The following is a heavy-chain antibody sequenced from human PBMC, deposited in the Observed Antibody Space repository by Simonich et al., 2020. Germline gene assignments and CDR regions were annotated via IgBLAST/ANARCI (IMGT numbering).Heavy chain of an antibody. V-gene: IGHV3-30*07. CDR3: AREGAGNDAFDI. D-gene: IGHD1-26*01. CDR2: ISYDGSNK. CDR1: GFTFSSYA. Sequence: QVQLVESGGGVVQPGRSLRLSCAASGFTFSSYAMHWVRQAPGKWLEWVAVISYDGSNKYYADSVKGRFTSSRDNSKNTLYLQMNSLRAEDTAVYYCAREGAGNDAFDIWGQGTMVTVSS. J-gene: IGHJ3*02.